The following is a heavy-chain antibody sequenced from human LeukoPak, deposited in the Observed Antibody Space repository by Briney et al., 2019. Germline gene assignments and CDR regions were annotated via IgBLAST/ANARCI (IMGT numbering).Heavy chain of an antibody. CDR3: AGYSGYYYYGMDV. J-gene: IGHJ6*02. V-gene: IGHV4-34*01. CDR1: GESSSGYY. CDR2: INHSGST. Sequence: SETLSLTCAVYGESSSGYYWSWIRQPPGKGLEWLGEINHSGSTNFNPSLKSRVTVSVDTSKKQFSLKLRSVTAADTAVYYCAGYSGYYYYGMDVWGQGTTVTVSS. D-gene: IGHD2-21*01.